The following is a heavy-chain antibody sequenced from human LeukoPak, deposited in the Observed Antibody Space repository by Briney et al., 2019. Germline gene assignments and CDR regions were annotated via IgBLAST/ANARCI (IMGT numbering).Heavy chain of an antibody. CDR1: GFTFSSNG. CDR2: IWYDGSNK. CDR3: ARAGVGTIDADY. D-gene: IGHD5-12*01. V-gene: IGHV3-33*01. Sequence: GGSLRLSCEGSGFTFSSNGIHWVRQAPGKGLEWVALIWYDGSNKYYADSVKGRLTISRDNSKNTMYLQMSSLRVEDTAIYYCARAGVGTIDADYWGQGTLVTVSS. J-gene: IGHJ4*02.